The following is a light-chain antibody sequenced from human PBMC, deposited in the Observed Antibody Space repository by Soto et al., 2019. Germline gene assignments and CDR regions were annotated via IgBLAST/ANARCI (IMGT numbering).Light chain of an antibody. CDR3: QQRDIWPVT. CDR1: QSISSS. CDR2: EAS. Sequence: EIVLTQSPATLSLSPGERATLSCRASQSISSSLAWYQQKPGQAPRLIIYEASNRATGIPARFSGSGSGTDFTLTISSLEPEDFAVYFCQQRDIWPVTFGRGTRLEIK. V-gene: IGKV3-11*01. J-gene: IGKJ5*01.